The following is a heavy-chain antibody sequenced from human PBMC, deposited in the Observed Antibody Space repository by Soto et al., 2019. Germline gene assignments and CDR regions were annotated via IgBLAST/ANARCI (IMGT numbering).Heavy chain of an antibody. D-gene: IGHD2-2*01. CDR2: IFSNDVE. J-gene: IGHJ4*01. Sequence: QVTLKESGPVLVKPAETLTLTCTVSGFSLTNAAVGVSWIRQLPGKALEWLAHIFSNDVESYSTSLKTKLTISKDTSKSQVVLTMTNMDPVDTATYYCARISIWAYAFDFWRHGILVTVSS. V-gene: IGHV2-26*01. CDR3: ARISIWAYAFDF. CDR1: GFSLTNAAVG.